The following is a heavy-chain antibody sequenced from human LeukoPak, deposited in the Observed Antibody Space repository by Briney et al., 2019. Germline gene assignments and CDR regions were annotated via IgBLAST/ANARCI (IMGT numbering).Heavy chain of an antibody. CDR3: ARGRLIAARWVD. CDR1: GYTFTSYD. D-gene: IGHD6-6*01. V-gene: IGHV1-8*01. J-gene: IGHJ4*02. Sequence: ASVKVSCKASGYTFTSYDINWVRQATGQGLEWMGWMNPNSGNTGYAQKFQGRVTMTRNTSISTAYMELSSLRSEDTAVYYCARGRLIAARWVDWGLGTLVTVSS. CDR2: MNPNSGNT.